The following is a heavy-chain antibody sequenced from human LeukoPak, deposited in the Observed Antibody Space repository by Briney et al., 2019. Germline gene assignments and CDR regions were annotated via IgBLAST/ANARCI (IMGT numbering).Heavy chain of an antibody. Sequence: GGSLRLSCAASGFTVSSNYMSWVRQAPGKGLEWVSVTYSGDSTYYADSVKGRFTISRDNSKNTLSLQMNSLRAEDTAVYYCARVLGNPDSGGYWYYFDYWGQGTLVTVSS. CDR1: GFTVSSNY. V-gene: IGHV3-53*01. J-gene: IGHJ4*02. CDR2: TYSGDST. CDR3: ARVLGNPDSGGYWYYFDY. D-gene: IGHD3-10*01.